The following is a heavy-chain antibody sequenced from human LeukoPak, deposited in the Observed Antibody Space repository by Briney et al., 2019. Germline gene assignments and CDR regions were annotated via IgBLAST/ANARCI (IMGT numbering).Heavy chain of an antibody. Sequence: GGSLRLSCIASGFTFTSYAXNXXRQAPGTGLEWVSGISGSNRYYADSAKGRFTISRDSSKNTMYLQMNNLRAEDTAVYYCSKDDCVNGICYFDKWGQGTLVTVSS. CDR2: ISGSNR. J-gene: IGHJ4*02. CDR3: SKDDCVNGICYFDK. V-gene: IGHV3-23*01. D-gene: IGHD2-8*01. CDR1: GFTFTSYA.